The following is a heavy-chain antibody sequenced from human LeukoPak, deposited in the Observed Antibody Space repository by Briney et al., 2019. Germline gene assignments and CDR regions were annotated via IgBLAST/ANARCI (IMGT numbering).Heavy chain of an antibody. CDR2: ISAYNSAYNGNT. Sequence: SVTVSCKASGYTFINYVITWVRQAAGQGLEWMGWISAYNSAYNGNTHYAQKLQGRVTMNTDTSTNTGYMELRSLRSDDTAVYYCAREYGSGSYTGIDYWGQGTLVTVSS. J-gene: IGHJ4*02. CDR1: GYTFINYV. V-gene: IGHV1-18*01. CDR3: AREYGSGSYTGIDY. D-gene: IGHD3-10*01.